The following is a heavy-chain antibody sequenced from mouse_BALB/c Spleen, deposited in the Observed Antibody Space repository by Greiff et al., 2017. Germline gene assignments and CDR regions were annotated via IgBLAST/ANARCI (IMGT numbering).Heavy chain of an antibody. V-gene: IGHV2-2*02. CDR3: ARIRHYYGYYLDY. Sequence: QVQLKESGPGLVQPSQSLSITCTVSGFSLTSYGVHWVRQSPGKGLEWLGVIWSGGSTDYNAAFISRLSISKDNSKSQVFFKMNSLQANDTAIYYCARIRHYYGYYLDYWGQGTTLTVSS. CDR2: IWSGGST. CDR1: GFSLTSYG. J-gene: IGHJ2*01. D-gene: IGHD1-2*01.